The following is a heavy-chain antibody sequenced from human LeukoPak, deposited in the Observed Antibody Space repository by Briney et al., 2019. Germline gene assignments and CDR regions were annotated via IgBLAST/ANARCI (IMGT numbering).Heavy chain of an antibody. CDR3: TRDRGTYNWFDP. V-gene: IGHV3-73*01. CDR1: GFTFSGSA. J-gene: IGHJ5*02. Sequence: PGGSLRLSCAASGFTFSGSAVHWVRQSSGKGLEWVGHIDKKDNLYATAYAESVKGRFTISRDDSRDTAFLHMDSLKTEDTALYYCTRDRGTYNWFDPWGQGTLVTVPS. CDR2: IDKKDNLYAT. D-gene: IGHD2-15*01.